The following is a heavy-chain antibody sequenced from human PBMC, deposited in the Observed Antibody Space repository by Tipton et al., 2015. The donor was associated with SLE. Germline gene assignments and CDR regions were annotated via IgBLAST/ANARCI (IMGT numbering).Heavy chain of an antibody. D-gene: IGHD6-6*01. V-gene: IGHV3-23*01. CDR3: AREQSSSRGAFDI. CDR2: ISGSGGST. Sequence: SLRLSCAASGFTFSSYAMSWVRQAPGKGLEWVSAISGSGGSTYYADSVKGRFTISRDNSKNTLYLQMNSLRAEDTAVYYCAREQSSSRGAFDIWGQGTMVTVSS. CDR1: GFTFSSYA. J-gene: IGHJ3*02.